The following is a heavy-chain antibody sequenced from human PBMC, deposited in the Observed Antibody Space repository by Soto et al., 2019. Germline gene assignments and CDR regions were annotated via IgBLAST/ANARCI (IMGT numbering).Heavy chain of an antibody. CDR1: GFTFSSYG. J-gene: IGHJ6*02. CDR2: IWYDGSNK. Sequence: LRLSCAASGFTFSSYGMHWVRQAPGKGLEWVAVIWYDGSNKYYADSVKGRFTISRDNSKNTLYLQMNSLRAEDTAVYYCAREYYYDSSGYYYVGYYGMDVWGQGTTVTVSS. D-gene: IGHD3-22*01. V-gene: IGHV3-33*01. CDR3: AREYYYDSSGYYYVGYYGMDV.